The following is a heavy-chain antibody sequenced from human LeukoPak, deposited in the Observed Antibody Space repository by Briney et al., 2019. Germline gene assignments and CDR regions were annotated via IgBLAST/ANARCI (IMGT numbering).Heavy chain of an antibody. D-gene: IGHD5-18*01. Sequence: GGSLRLSCAASGFTFSSYRMNWVRQAPGKGLEWVSSISSSSSYIYYADSVKGRFTISRDNAKNSLYLQMNSLRAEDTAVYYCARSLVYSYGHPYYFDYWGQGTLVAVSS. CDR3: ARSLVYSYGHPYYFDY. CDR2: ISSSSSYI. CDR1: GFTFSSYR. J-gene: IGHJ4*02. V-gene: IGHV3-21*01.